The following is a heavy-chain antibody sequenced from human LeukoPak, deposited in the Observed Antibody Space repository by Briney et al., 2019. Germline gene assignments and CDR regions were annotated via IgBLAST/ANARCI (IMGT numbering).Heavy chain of an antibody. D-gene: IGHD2-2*01. Sequence: SVKVSCKASGGTFSSYAISWVRQAPGQGLEWMGGIIPIFGTANYAQKFQGRVTITADESTSTAYMELSSLRSEDTAVYYCASSMGVVVPAAFDYWGQGTLVTVSS. CDR2: IIPIFGTA. V-gene: IGHV1-69*01. CDR3: ASSMGVVVPAAFDY. J-gene: IGHJ4*02. CDR1: GGTFSSYA.